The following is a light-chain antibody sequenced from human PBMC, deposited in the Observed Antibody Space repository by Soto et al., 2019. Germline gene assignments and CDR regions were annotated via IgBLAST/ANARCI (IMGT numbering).Light chain of an antibody. CDR3: SSYSTISTYV. V-gene: IGLV2-14*01. Sequence: QSALTQPASVSGSPGQSLTISCTGTSSDVGGYNFVSWYQQHPGKAPKFMIYDVSNRPSGVSNRFSGSKSGNTASLTISGLQAEEEADYYCSSYSTISTYVFGTGTKLTVL. CDR1: SSDVGGYNF. J-gene: IGLJ1*01. CDR2: DVS.